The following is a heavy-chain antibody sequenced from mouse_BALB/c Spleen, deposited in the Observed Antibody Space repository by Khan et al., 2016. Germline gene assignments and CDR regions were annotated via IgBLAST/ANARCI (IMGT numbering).Heavy chain of an antibody. Sequence: EVKLEESGPDLVKPSQSLSLTCTVTGYSITSGYSWHWIRQFPGNKLEWMAYIHYSGSTSYDPSLKSRISITRDTSKNQFFLQLISVTTEDTATYYCTGGDDYSSGYWGHGTTLSVSS. CDR2: IHYSGST. V-gene: IGHV3-1*02. J-gene: IGHJ2*01. CDR3: TGGDDYSSGY. D-gene: IGHD1-1*01. CDR1: GYSITSGYS.